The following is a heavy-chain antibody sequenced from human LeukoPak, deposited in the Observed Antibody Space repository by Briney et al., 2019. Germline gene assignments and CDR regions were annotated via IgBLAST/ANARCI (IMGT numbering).Heavy chain of an antibody. CDR1: RGTFSSYA. CDR2: IIPIFGTA. Sequence: SVKVSCKASRGTFSSYAISWVRQAPGQGLEWMGGIIPIFGTANYAQKFQGRVTITADKSTSTAYMELSSLRSEDTAVYYCARDGDYDILTGYYKGFDYWGQGTLVTVSS. J-gene: IGHJ4*02. V-gene: IGHV1-69*06. CDR3: ARDGDYDILTGYYKGFDY. D-gene: IGHD3-9*01.